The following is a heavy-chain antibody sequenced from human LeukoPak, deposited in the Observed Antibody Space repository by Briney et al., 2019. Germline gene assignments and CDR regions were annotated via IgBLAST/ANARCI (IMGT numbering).Heavy chain of an antibody. CDR3: ARDSSLIWFDR. Sequence: SETLSLTCTVSGGSISSYYWRWIPQPAGKGLEWIGRIYTSGSTNYNPSLKSRVTMSVDTSKNQFSLKPSCVTAADTAVYYSARDSSLIWFDRWGQGALVTVSS. CDR1: GGSISSYY. D-gene: IGHD3-16*01. CDR2: IYTSGST. V-gene: IGHV4-4*07. J-gene: IGHJ5*02.